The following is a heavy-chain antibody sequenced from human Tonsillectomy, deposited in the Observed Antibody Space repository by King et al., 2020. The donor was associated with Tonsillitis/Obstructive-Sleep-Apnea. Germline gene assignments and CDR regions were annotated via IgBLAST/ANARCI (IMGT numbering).Heavy chain of an antibody. D-gene: IGHD1-26*01. Sequence: QLQESGPGLVKPSETLSLTCTVSGGSISSSSYYLGWIRQPPGKGLEWIGNIYYSGSTYYNPSLESRVTISVDTSKNQFSLKLSSVTAADTAVYYCARPYSGSYEYYFDYWGQGTLVTVSS. CDR2: IYYSGST. J-gene: IGHJ4*02. V-gene: IGHV4-39*01. CDR3: ARPYSGSYEYYFDY. CDR1: GGSISSSSYY.